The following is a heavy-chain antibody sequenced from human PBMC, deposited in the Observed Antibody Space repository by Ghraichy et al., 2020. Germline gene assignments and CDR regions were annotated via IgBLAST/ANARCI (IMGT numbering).Heavy chain of an antibody. Sequence: SETLSLTYAVSGDSIISTNWWTWVRQSPGKGLGWIGEIFHSGSTDYNPSLKSRVTISLDKSKNQFSLRLTSVTAADTAMFYCARRGDYVMFDIWGQGTMVTIS. D-gene: IGHD2-21*02. CDR3: ARRGDYVMFDI. J-gene: IGHJ3*02. CDR2: IFHSGST. CDR1: GDSIISTNW. V-gene: IGHV4-4*02.